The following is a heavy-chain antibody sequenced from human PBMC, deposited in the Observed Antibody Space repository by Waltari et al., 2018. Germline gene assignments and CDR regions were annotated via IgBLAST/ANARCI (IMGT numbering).Heavy chain of an antibody. V-gene: IGHV4-34*09. CDR1: GWSFRGHF. J-gene: IGHJ3*01. Sequence: QVQLRESGPGQVKPLQTLSLTCTVHGWSFRGHFWTWIRQAPGKGLGWLGETDHRGSTHYNPSFRSRVTISVDTSKNQFSLQLNSVTAADTALYYCARERSRDFDWLPNVLDVWGLGTLVTVSS. CDR3: ARERSRDFDWLPNVLDV. CDR2: TDHRGST. D-gene: IGHD3-9*01.